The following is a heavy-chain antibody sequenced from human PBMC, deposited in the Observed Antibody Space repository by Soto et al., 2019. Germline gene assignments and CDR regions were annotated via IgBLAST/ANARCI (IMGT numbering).Heavy chain of an antibody. V-gene: IGHV1-69*13. CDR2: IIPIFGTA. Sequence: SVKVSCKASGGTFSSYAISWVRQAPGQGLEWMGGIIPIFGTANYAQKFQGRVTITADESTSTAYMELSSLRSEDTAVYYCARVDSSGYYYLNYYYYGMDVWGQGTTVTVSS. J-gene: IGHJ6*02. D-gene: IGHD3-22*01. CDR1: GGTFSSYA. CDR3: ARVDSSGYYYLNYYYYGMDV.